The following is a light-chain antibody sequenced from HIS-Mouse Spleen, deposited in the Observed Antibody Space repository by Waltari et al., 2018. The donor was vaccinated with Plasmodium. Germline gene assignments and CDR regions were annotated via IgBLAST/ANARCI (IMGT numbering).Light chain of an antibody. J-gene: IGLJ2*01. CDR3: QAWDSSTVV. Sequence: SYELTLPPSVSVSPGQTASITCSGDHLGDKYACWYQQKPGQSPVLVIYQDSKRPSGIPERFSGSNSGNTATLTISGTQAMDEADYYCQAWDSSTVVFGGGTKLTVL. V-gene: IGLV3-1*01. CDR1: HLGDKY. CDR2: QDS.